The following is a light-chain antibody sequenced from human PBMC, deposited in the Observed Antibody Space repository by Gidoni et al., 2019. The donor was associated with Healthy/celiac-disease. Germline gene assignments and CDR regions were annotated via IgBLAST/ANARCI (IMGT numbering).Light chain of an antibody. V-gene: IGKV3-20*01. Sequence: IVLTQSPGTLSLSPGERATLSCRASQSVSSSYLAWYQQKPGQAPRLLIYGASSRATGIPDRFSGSGSGTDFTLTISSLEPEDFAVYYCQQYGSSPRTFGQGTKLEIK. J-gene: IGKJ2*01. CDR1: QSVSSSY. CDR3: QQYGSSPRT. CDR2: GAS.